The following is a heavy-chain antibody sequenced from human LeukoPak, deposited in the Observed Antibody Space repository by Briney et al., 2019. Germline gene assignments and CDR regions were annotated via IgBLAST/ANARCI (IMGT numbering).Heavy chain of an antibody. V-gene: IGHV4-61*02. J-gene: IGHJ4*02. CDR2: IYTSGST. CDR1: GGSISSGSYY. CDR3: AREPTYYYGSGSSFDY. D-gene: IGHD3-10*01. Sequence: SETLSLTCTVSGGSISSGSYYWSWIRQPAGKGLEWIGRIYTSGSTNYNPSLKSRVTISVDTSKNQFSLKLSSVTAADTAVYYCAREPTYYYGSGSSFDYWGQGTLVTVSS.